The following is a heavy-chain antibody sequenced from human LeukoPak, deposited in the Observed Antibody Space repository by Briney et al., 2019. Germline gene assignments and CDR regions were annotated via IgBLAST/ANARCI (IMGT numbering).Heavy chain of an antibody. CDR2: ITDSGGAT. D-gene: IGHD6-13*01. CDR1: GFAFTDYA. CDR3: AKAYTRSWYAAFDI. Sequence: GGSLRLSCAASGFAFTDYAISWVRQAPGKGLEWVSAITDSGGATYYADSVKGRSTISRDNSKNTLYLQMNSLRGDDTAIYYCAKAYTRSWYAAFDIWGQGTMVTISS. V-gene: IGHV3-23*01. J-gene: IGHJ3*02.